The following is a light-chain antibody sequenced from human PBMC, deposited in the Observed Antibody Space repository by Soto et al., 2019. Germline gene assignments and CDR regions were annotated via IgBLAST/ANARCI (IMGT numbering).Light chain of an antibody. CDR1: QIISTY. J-gene: IGKJ1*01. Sequence: DFQMTQSPSSLSASVGDRVTITCRASQIISTYLQWYQQKPGKAPKLLIYAASRLQSGVPSRCSGSGSGTDFTLTISRLQPEDFATYYCQQSYSTLATFGQGTKVEIK. CDR3: QQSYSTLAT. CDR2: AAS. V-gene: IGKV1-39*01.